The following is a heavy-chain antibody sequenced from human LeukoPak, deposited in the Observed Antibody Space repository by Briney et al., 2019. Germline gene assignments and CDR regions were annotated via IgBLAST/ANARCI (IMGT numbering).Heavy chain of an antibody. J-gene: IGHJ4*02. CDR3: ARGAPTTRIGAGRFDY. V-gene: IGHV1-46*01. Sequence: ASAKVSCKAFGYSLTNYYVHWVRQAPGQGREWMGEINPSGGSSSYAQKFQGRITVTRDTYTNTVYMDLSSLRSEDNAAYYCARGAPTTRIGAGRFDYWGQGSLLTVAS. CDR1: GYSLTNYY. D-gene: IGHD5-12*01. CDR2: INPSGGSS.